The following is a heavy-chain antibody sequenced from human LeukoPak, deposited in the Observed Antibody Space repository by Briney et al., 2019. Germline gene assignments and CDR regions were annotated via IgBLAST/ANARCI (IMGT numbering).Heavy chain of an antibody. J-gene: IGHJ4*02. CDR1: GFIFSNYG. V-gene: IGHV3-30*18. CDR3: AKDTKPRLAAAAPFH. CDR2: ISYDGSNK. D-gene: IGHD6-13*01. Sequence: PGGALRLSCAASGFIFSNYGMHWVRQAPGKGLERVAVISYDGSNKYYADSLKGRFTISRDNSKNTLYLQMNSLRAEDTAVYYCAKDTKPRLAAAAPFHWGQGTLVTVSS.